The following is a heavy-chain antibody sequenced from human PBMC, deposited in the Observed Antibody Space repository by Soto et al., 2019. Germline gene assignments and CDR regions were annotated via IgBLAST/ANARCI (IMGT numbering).Heavy chain of an antibody. CDR1: GFTFGNAW. Sequence: PGGSLRLSCAASGFTFGNAWINWVRQAPGKGLEWVGRTKSKTDGGTSDFAAPVKGRFAISRDDSKDMVYLQMNSLRAEDTAVYYCARGPDIVVVPAALSYYYGMDVWGQGTTVTVS. J-gene: IGHJ6*02. V-gene: IGHV3-15*07. CDR3: ARGPDIVVVPAALSYYYGMDV. D-gene: IGHD2-2*01. CDR2: TKSKTDGGTS.